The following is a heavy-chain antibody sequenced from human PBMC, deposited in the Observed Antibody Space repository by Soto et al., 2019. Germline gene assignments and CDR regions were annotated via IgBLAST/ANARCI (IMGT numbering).Heavy chain of an antibody. CDR1: GFAFANYE. D-gene: IGHD3-3*01. V-gene: IGHV3-48*03. Sequence: EVQLVESGGGLVQPGRSLRLSCAASGFAFANYEMHWVRQAPGKGLDWVAYINGGGDVKYYADSVEGRFTISRDNAKNALFLQMENLRAEDTAIYYCARLSGDGFWKSYSPYNLFESWGQGALVTVSS. J-gene: IGHJ5*01. CDR3: ARLSGDGFWKSYSPYNLFES. CDR2: INGGGDVK.